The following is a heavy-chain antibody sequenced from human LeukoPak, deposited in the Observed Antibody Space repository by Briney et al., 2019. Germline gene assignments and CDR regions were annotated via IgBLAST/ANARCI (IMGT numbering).Heavy chain of an antibody. CDR2: IIPTFGTA. D-gene: IGHD2-2*01. CDR1: GGTFSSYA. CDR3: ATSAVGYCSSTSCYPYYYYYMDV. Sequence: SVKVSCKASGGTFSSYAISWVRQAPGQGLEWMGGIIPTFGTANYAQKFQGRVTITTDESTSTAYMELSSLRSEDTAVYYCATSAVGYCSSTSCYPYYYYYMDVWGKGTTVTVSS. V-gene: IGHV1-69*05. J-gene: IGHJ6*03.